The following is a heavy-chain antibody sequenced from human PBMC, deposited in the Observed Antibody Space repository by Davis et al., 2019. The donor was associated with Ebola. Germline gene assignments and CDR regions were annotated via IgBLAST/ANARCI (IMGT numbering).Heavy chain of an antibody. J-gene: IGHJ3*02. D-gene: IGHD2-2*01. Sequence: MPSETLSPTCAVYGGSFSGYYWSWIRQPPGKGLEWIGEINHSGTTNYNPSLKSRVTISVDTSKNQFSLKLSSVTAADTAVYYCARCSTTLRDAFEIWGQGTMVTVSS. CDR1: GGSFSGYY. V-gene: IGHV4-34*01. CDR2: INHSGTT. CDR3: ARCSTTLRDAFEI.